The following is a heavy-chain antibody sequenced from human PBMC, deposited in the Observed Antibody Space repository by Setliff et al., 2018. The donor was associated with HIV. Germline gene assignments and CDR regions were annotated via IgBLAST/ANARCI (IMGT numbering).Heavy chain of an antibody. J-gene: IGHJ4*02. V-gene: IGHV4-34*01. Sequence: SETLSLTCAVYGESFSGYYWSWIRQSPGKGLEWIGEINHSGRTKYSPSLRSRVSISVDTSKTQFSLKLSSVTAADTAVYYCARGSDYIWGNYRFPFDYWGLGTMVTVSS. D-gene: IGHD3-16*02. CDR2: INHSGRT. CDR1: GESFSGYY. CDR3: ARGSDYIWGNYRFPFDY.